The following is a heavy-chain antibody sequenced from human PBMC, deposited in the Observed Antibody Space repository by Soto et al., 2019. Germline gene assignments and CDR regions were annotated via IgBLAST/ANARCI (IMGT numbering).Heavy chain of an antibody. CDR3: ARARAVAGFDY. J-gene: IGHJ4*02. V-gene: IGHV1-8*01. D-gene: IGHD6-19*01. CDR2: MNPNSGNT. CDR1: GYTFTSYD. Sequence: QVQLVQSGAEVKKPGPSVKVSCKASGYTFTSYDINWVRQATGQGLEWMGWMNPNSGNTGYAQKFQGRVTMTRNTSIRTAYMELSSLRADDTAVYYCARARAVAGFDYWGQGTLVTVSS.